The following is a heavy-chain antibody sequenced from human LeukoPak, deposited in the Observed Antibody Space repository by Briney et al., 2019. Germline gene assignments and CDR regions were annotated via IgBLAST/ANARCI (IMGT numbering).Heavy chain of an antibody. J-gene: IGHJ4*02. CDR1: GGSFSGYY. CDR3: AREYCSGGSCYGAVDY. Sequence: WETLSLTCAVYGGSFSGYYWSWIRQPPGKGLEWIGEINHSGSTNYNPSLKSRVTISVDTSKNQFSLKLSSVTAADTAVYYCAREYCSGGSCYGAVDYWGQGTLVTVSS. D-gene: IGHD2-15*01. V-gene: IGHV4-34*01. CDR2: INHSGST.